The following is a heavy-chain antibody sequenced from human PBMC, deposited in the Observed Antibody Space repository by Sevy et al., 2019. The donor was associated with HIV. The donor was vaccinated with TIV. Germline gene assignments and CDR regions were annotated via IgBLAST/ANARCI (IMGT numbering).Heavy chain of an antibody. CDR3: ARDPLYYSHRDSYHLKYYFDY. V-gene: IGHV3-7*01. CDR2: MKEDGSER. CDR1: GFTFSSYW. Sequence: GGSLRLSCAASGFTFSSYWMSWVRQAPGKGLEWVATMKEDGSERNYVDSVKGRFTISRDNAKNSLYLQMNSLRAEDTAVYFCARDPLYYSHRDSYHLKYYFDYWGQGTQVTVSS. J-gene: IGHJ4*02. D-gene: IGHD3-10*01.